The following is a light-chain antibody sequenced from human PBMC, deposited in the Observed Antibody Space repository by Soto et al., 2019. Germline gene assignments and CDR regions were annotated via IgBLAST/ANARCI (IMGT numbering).Light chain of an antibody. J-gene: IGKJ5*01. CDR3: QQYDSFPLTA. CDR1: QTVSSAY. V-gene: IGKV3-20*01. Sequence: EIVLTQSPGTLSLSPGERATLSCRASQTVSSAYLGWYQQKPGQAPRLLIYGTSSRATGIPDRFSGSGSGTDFTLTISRLEPEDFAVYYCQQYDSFPLTAFGQGTRLEIK. CDR2: GTS.